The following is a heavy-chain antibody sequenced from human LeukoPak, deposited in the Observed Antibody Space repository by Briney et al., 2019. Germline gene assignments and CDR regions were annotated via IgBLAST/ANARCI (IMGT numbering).Heavy chain of an antibody. CDR2: ISYDESNK. Sequence: GGSLRLSCAASGFTFSSYVMHWVRQAPGKGLEWVAVISYDESNKYYADSVKGRFTISRDNSKNTLYLQMNSLRAEDTAVYYCAGLQAAYSNYAAFDYWGQGTLVTVSS. V-gene: IGHV3-30-3*01. D-gene: IGHD4-11*01. CDR3: AGLQAAYSNYAAFDY. J-gene: IGHJ4*02. CDR1: GFTFSSYV.